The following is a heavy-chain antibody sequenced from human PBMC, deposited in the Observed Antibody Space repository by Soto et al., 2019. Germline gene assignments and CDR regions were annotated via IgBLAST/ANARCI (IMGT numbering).Heavy chain of an antibody. V-gene: IGHV3-74*01. CDR2: INSDGSST. CDR1: GFTFSSYW. CDR3: ARDSYDVGWFDP. D-gene: IGHD5-12*01. Sequence: QAGGSLRLSCAASGFTFSSYWMHWARQAPGKGLVWVSRINSDGSSTSYADSVKGRFTISRDNAKNTLYLQMNSLRAEDTAVYYCARDSYDVGWFDPWGQGTLVTVSS. J-gene: IGHJ5*02.